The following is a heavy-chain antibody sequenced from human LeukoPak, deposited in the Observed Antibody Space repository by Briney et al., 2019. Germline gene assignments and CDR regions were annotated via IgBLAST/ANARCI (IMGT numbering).Heavy chain of an antibody. CDR3: ARVGEVGATTSYFDY. V-gene: IGHV3-30*02. CDR1: GFTFSSYG. CDR2: IRYDGSNK. D-gene: IGHD1-26*01. Sequence: GGSLRLSCAASGFTFSSYGMHWVRQAPGKGLEWVAFIRYDGSNKYYADSVKGRFTISRDNSKNTLYLQMNSLRAEDTAVYYCARVGEVGATTSYFDYWGQGTLVTVSS. J-gene: IGHJ4*02.